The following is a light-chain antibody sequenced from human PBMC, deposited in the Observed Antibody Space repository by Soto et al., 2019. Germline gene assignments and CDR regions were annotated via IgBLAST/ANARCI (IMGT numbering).Light chain of an antibody. CDR2: GAS. Sequence: EIVLTQSPGTLSLSPGERATLSCRASQSVSSSYLAWYQQKPGKAPRLLIYGASSMATGIPDRFSGSGSGTDFTLTISRLEPEDFAVYYCQQYGSSPQTFGQGTKVEIK. CDR3: QQYGSSPQT. CDR1: QSVSSSY. V-gene: IGKV3-20*01. J-gene: IGKJ1*01.